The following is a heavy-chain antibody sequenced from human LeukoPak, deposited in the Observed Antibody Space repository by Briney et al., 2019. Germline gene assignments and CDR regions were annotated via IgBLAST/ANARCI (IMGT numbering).Heavy chain of an antibody. J-gene: IGHJ6*03. D-gene: IGHD2-2*01. CDR2: IRYDGSNK. V-gene: IGHV3-30*02. CDR1: GFTFSSYG. CDR3: ARDRVPAAGYMDV. Sequence: GGSLRLSCAASGFTFSSYGMHWVRQAPGKGLEWVAFIRYDGSNKYYADSVKGRFTISRDNSKNSLYLQMNSLRAEDTAVYYCARDRVPAAGYMDVWGKGTTVTVSS.